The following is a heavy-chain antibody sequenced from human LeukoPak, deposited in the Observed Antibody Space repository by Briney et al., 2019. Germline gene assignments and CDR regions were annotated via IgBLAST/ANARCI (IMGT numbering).Heavy chain of an antibody. CDR2: ISYDGSNK. J-gene: IGHJ4*02. Sequence: PGGSLRLSCAASGFTFSSYAMHWVRQAPGKGLEWVAVISYDGSNKYYADSVKGRFTISRDNSKNTLYLQMNSLRAEDTAVYYCAREYYDFWSGYPYWGQGTLVTVSS. CDR3: AREYYDFWSGYPY. V-gene: IGHV3-30-3*01. D-gene: IGHD3-3*01. CDR1: GFTFSSYA.